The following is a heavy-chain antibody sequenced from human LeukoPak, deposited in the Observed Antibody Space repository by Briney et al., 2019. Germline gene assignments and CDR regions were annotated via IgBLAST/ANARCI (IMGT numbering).Heavy chain of an antibody. J-gene: IGHJ5*02. D-gene: IGHD3-3*02. CDR3: ARGLLPHFAWFDP. V-gene: IGHV4-30-4*01. CDR1: GGSISSGDYY. Sequence: PSETLSLTCTVSGGSISSGDYYWSWIRQPPGKGLEWIGYIYYSGSTYYNPSLKSRVTISVDTSKNQFSLKLSSVTAADTAVYYCARGLLPHFAWFDPWGQGTLVTVSS. CDR2: IYYSGST.